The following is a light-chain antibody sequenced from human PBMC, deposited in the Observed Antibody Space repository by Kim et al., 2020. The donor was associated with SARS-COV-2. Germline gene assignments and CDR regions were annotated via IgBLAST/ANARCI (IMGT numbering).Light chain of an antibody. Sequence: QSALTQPASVSGSPGQSITISCTGTSSDVGSYNLVSWYQQHPGKAPKLMIYEVSKRPSGVSNRFSGSESGNTASLTISGLQAEDEADYYCCSYAGSSTWVFGGGTQLTV. CDR3: CSYAGSSTWV. V-gene: IGLV2-23*02. CDR2: EVS. CDR1: SSDVGSYNL. J-gene: IGLJ3*02.